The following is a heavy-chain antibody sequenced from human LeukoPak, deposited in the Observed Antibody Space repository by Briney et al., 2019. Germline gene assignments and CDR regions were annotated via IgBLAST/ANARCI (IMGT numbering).Heavy chain of an antibody. D-gene: IGHD6-6*01. CDR1: GESFSGYY. J-gene: IGHJ4*02. Sequence: SETLSLTCAVYGESFSGYYWSWIRQPPGKGLEWIGEISHSGSTNYNPSLKSRVTISVDTSKNQFSLKLSSVTAADTAVYYCARIGRAARHWGQGTLVTVSS. CDR3: ARIGRAARH. CDR2: ISHSGST. V-gene: IGHV4-34*01.